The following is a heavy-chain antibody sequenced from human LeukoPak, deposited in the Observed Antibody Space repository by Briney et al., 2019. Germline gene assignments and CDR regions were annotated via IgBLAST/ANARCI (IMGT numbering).Heavy chain of an antibody. V-gene: IGHV7-4-1*02. J-gene: IGHJ4*02. CDR1: GYTFTGYY. CDR2: INTNTGNP. CDR3: ARDSAVAAQKFDY. Sequence: ASVKVSCKASGYTFTGYYMHWVRQAPGQGLEWMGWINTNTGNPTYAQGFTGRFVFSLDTSVSTAYLQISSLKAEDTAVYYCARDSAVAAQKFDYWGQGTLVTVSS. D-gene: IGHD6-19*01.